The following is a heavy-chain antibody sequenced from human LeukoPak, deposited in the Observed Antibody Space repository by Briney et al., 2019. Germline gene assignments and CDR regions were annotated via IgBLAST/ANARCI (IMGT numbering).Heavy chain of an antibody. CDR3: ARIFYYYGSGSYPGGWFDP. D-gene: IGHD3-10*01. CDR1: GDSISSYY. V-gene: IGHV4-59*08. J-gene: IGHJ5*02. Sequence: SETLSLTCTVSGDSISSYYWSWIRQPPGKGLEWIGYIYYSGTTNYNPSLKSRVTISVDTSKNQFSLKLISVTAADTAVYYCARIFYYYGSGSYPGGWFDPWGQGTLVTVSS. CDR2: IYYSGTT.